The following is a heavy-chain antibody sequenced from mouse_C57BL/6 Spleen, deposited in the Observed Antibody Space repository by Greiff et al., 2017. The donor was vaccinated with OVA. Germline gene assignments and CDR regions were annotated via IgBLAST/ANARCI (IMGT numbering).Heavy chain of an antibody. CDR3: ARFRDDDDCYFDY. V-gene: IGHV1-69*01. CDR1: GYTFTSYW. J-gene: IGHJ2*01. Sequence: VQLQQPGAELVMPGASVKLSCKASGYTFTSYWMHWVKQRPGQGLEWIGEIDPSDSYTNYNQKFKGKSTLTVDKSSSTAYMQLISLTSEDSAVYYCARFRDDDDCYFDYWGQGTTLTVSS. D-gene: IGHD2-4*01. CDR2: IDPSDSYT.